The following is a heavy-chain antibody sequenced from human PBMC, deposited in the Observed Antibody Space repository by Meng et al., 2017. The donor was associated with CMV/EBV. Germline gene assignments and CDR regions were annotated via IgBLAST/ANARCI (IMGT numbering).Heavy chain of an antibody. D-gene: IGHD6-13*01. CDR1: GYSISSGYY. CDR2: ISHSGRA. J-gene: IGHJ6*02. Sequence: PETLSLTCTVSGYSISSGYYWGWIRQPPGKGLEWIGSISHSGRAYYDPSLKSRVTISADRSKNQISLKLNSVTAADTAVYYCARLLPRIAPAGRTYGVDVWGQGTTVTVSS. V-gene: IGHV4-38-2*02. CDR3: ARLLPRIAPAGRTYGVDV.